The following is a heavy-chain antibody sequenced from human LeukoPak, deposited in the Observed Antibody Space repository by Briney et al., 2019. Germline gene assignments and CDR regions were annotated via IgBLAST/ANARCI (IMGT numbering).Heavy chain of an antibody. CDR1: GFTFSSYG. D-gene: IGHD2-2*01. V-gene: IGHV3-23*01. Sequence: PGGSLRLSCAASGFTFSSYGMSWVRQAPGKGLEWVSAISGSGVSTYYTDSVKGRFTISRDNSKNTLYLQMNSLRAEDTAVYYCAKEERPIVVIAAAIIDYWGQGTLVTVSS. J-gene: IGHJ4*02. CDR3: AKEERPIVVIAAAIIDY. CDR2: ISGSGVST.